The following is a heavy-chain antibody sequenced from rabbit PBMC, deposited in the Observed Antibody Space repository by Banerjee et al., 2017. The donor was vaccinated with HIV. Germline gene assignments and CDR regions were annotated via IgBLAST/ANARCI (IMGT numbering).Heavy chain of an antibody. Sequence: QEQLEESGGDLVKPEGSLTLTCTASGFTLSSYWMCWVRQAPGKGLEWIACIYTGDGRTWYASWAKGRFTISKTSSTTVTLQMTSLTAADTATYFCARAAYGIIGGYLIPWYFNLWGQGTLVTVS. CDR3: ARAAYGIIGGYLIPWYFNL. D-gene: IGHD1-1*01. V-gene: IGHV1S45*01. CDR1: GFTLSSYW. CDR2: IYTGDGRT. J-gene: IGHJ4*01.